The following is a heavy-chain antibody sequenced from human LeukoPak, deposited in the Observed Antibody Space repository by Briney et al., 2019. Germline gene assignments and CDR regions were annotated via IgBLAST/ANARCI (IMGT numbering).Heavy chain of an antibody. Sequence: GGSLRLSCAASGFTFDDYAMHWVRQAPGKGLEWVSGISWNSGSIGYADSVKGRFTISRDNAETSLYLQMNSLRAEDTALYYCAKDMEPHIAAAGWGGDYWGQGTLVTVSS. D-gene: IGHD6-13*01. CDR1: GFTFDDYA. V-gene: IGHV3-9*01. J-gene: IGHJ4*02. CDR3: AKDMEPHIAAAGWGGDY. CDR2: ISWNSGSI.